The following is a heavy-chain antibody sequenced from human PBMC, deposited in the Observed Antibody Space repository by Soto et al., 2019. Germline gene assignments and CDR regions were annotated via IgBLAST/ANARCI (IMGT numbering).Heavy chain of an antibody. D-gene: IGHD3-3*01. V-gene: IGHV1-2*04. Sequence: ASVKVSCKASGYTFTGYYMHWVRQAPGQGLEWMGWINPNSGGTNYAQKFQGWVTMTRDTSISTAYMELSRLRSDDTAVYYCARGPHLWDFWSGYNHAFDIWGQGTMVTVSS. CDR3: ARGPHLWDFWSGYNHAFDI. CDR2: INPNSGGT. J-gene: IGHJ3*02. CDR1: GYTFTGYY.